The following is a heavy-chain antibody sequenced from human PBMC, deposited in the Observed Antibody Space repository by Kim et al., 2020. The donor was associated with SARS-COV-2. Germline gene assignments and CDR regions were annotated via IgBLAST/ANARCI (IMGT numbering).Heavy chain of an antibody. V-gene: IGHV4-34*01. J-gene: IGHJ4*02. Sequence: SETLSLTCAVYGGSFSGYYWSWIRQPPGKGLEWIGEINHSGSTNYNPSLKSRVTISVDTSKNQFSLKLSSVTAADTAVYYCARGTPSDEENFDYWGQGTLVTVSS. CDR3: ARGTPSDEENFDY. CDR1: GGSFSGYY. CDR2: INHSGST.